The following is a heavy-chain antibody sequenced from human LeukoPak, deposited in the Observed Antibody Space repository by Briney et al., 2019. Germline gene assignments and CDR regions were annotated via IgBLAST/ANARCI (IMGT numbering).Heavy chain of an antibody. CDR2: IIHSGST. Sequence: SETLSLTCTVSGGSISSSSHYWGWIRQPPGKGLEWIGSIIHSGSTYYNSSLMSRVTISVDTSKNQFSLKLSSVTAADTAVYYCASRVMAYCGGTDCLNWFDPWGQGTLVTVSS. V-gene: IGHV4-39*01. D-gene: IGHD2-21*01. J-gene: IGHJ5*02. CDR1: GGSISSSSHY. CDR3: ASRVMAYCGGTDCLNWFDP.